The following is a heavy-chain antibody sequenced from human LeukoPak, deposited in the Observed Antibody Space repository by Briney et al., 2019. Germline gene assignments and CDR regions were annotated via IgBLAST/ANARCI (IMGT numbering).Heavy chain of an antibody. J-gene: IGHJ4*02. CDR1: GGSISSGDYY. Sequence: SETLSLTCTVSGGSISSGDYYWSWIRQPPGKGLEWIGYIYFSGTTYYNPSLKSRVAISVDTSKNQFSLKLSSVTAADTAVYYCARDRRYFDYHFDYWGQGTLVTVSS. CDR2: IYFSGTT. V-gene: IGHV4-30-4*08. CDR3: ARDRRYFDYHFDY. D-gene: IGHD3-9*01.